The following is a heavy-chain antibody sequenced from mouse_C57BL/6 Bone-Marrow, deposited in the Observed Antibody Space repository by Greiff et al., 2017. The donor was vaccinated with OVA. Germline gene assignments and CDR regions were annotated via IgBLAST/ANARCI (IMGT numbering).Heavy chain of an antibody. CDR1: GFNIKDDY. J-gene: IGHJ4*01. CDR2: IDPENGDT. D-gene: IGHD2-3*01. Sequence: EVKLVESGAELVRPGASVKLSCTASGFNIKDDYMHWVKQRPEQGLEWIGWIDPENGDTEYASKFQGKATITADTSSNTAYLQLSSLTSEDTAVYYCTTYGYYSSYYAMDYWGQGTSVTVSS. CDR3: TTYGYYSSYYAMDY. V-gene: IGHV14-4*01.